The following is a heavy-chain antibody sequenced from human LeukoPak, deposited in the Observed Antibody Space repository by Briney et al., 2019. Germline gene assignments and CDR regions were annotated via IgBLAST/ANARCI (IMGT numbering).Heavy chain of an antibody. CDR2: IYHNGNT. J-gene: IGHJ4*02. Sequence: SETLSLTCTVSTYSISSGYYWGWIRQPPGKGLEWIGNIYHNGNTYYNPSLKSQVTISVDTSKKQFSLKLRTATAADTAVYYCARIEAVTRGYNHAYYFDYWGQGTLVTVSS. D-gene: IGHD5-18*01. CDR3: ARIEAVTRGYNHAYYFDY. CDR1: TYSISSGYY. V-gene: IGHV4-38-2*02.